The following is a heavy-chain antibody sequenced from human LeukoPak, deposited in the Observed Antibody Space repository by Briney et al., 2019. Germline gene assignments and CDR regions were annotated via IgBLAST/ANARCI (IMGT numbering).Heavy chain of an antibody. J-gene: IGHJ4*02. Sequence: SETLSLTCAVYGGSFSGYCWSWIRPPPGRGLEWIWEINHSGSTNYNPSLKSRVTISVDTSKNQFSLKLSSVTAADTAVYYCARGLRDTAMYYFDYWGQGTLVTVSS. CDR2: INHSGST. CDR3: ARGLRDTAMYYFDY. D-gene: IGHD5-18*01. V-gene: IGHV4-34*01. CDR1: GGSFSGYC.